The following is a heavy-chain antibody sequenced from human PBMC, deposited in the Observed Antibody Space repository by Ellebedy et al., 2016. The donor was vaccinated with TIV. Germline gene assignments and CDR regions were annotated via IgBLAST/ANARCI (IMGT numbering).Heavy chain of an antibody. CDR1: GYSFTSYW. J-gene: IGHJ5*02. D-gene: IGHD7-27*01. Sequence: KVSXXGSGYSFTSYWIGWVRQMPGKGLEWMGIIYPGDSDTRYSPSFQGQVTISADKSISTAYLQWSSLKASDTAMYYCARRGSTGVFWFNPWGQGTLVTVSS. CDR2: IYPGDSDT. CDR3: ARRGSTGVFWFNP. V-gene: IGHV5-51*01.